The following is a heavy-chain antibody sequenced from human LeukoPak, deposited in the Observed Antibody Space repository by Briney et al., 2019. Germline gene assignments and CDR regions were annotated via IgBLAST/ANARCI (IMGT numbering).Heavy chain of an antibody. CDR2: IYYSGST. CDR1: GGSISSSSYY. D-gene: IGHD1-26*01. Sequence: SETLSLTCTVSGGSISSSSYYWGGIRQPPGTGLEWVGSIYYSGSTYYNPSLKSRVTISVDTSKNQFSLKLSSVTAADTAVYYCARQGGIVGATVSNWFDPWGQGTLVTVSS. J-gene: IGHJ5*02. V-gene: IGHV4-39*01. CDR3: ARQGGIVGATVSNWFDP.